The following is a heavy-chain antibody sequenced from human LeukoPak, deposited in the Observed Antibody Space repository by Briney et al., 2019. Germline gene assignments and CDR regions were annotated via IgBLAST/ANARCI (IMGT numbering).Heavy chain of an antibody. J-gene: IGHJ1*01. Sequence: ASVKVSCKASGYTFTSYYMHWVRQAPGQGLEWMGIINPSGGSTSYAQKFQGRVTMTRDTSTCTVYMELSSLRSEDTAVYYCAREGGAAAGTRRGYFQHWGQGTLVTVSS. CDR1: GYTFTSYY. D-gene: IGHD6-13*01. CDR3: AREGGAAAGTRRGYFQH. CDR2: INPSGGST. V-gene: IGHV1-46*01.